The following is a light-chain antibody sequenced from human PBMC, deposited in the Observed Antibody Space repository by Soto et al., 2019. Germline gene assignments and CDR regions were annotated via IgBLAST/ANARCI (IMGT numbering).Light chain of an antibody. J-gene: IGLJ2*01. Sequence: QSALTQPPSASGSPGQSVTISCTGTSSDVGGYHYVSWYQQHPGKAPKLMISDVSKRPSGVPERFSGSKSGNTVSLTVSGLQSEDEADYYCSSYAGRNPVIFGGGTKVTVL. CDR1: SSDVGGYHY. V-gene: IGLV2-8*01. CDR3: SSYAGRNPVI. CDR2: DVS.